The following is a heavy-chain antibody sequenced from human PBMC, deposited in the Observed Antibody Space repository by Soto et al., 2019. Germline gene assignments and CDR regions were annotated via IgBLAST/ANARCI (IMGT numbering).Heavy chain of an antibody. V-gene: IGHV1-58*01. D-gene: IGHD4-17*01. J-gene: IGHJ4*02. CDR1: GFTFTSSA. CDR2: IVVGSGNT. CDR3: AADLSGDYDYYFDY. Sequence: SVKVSCKASGFTFTSSAVQWVRQARGQRLEWIGWIVVGSGNTNYAQKFQERVTITRDMSTSTAYMELSSLRSEDTAVYYCAADLSGDYDYYFDYWGQGTLVTVSS.